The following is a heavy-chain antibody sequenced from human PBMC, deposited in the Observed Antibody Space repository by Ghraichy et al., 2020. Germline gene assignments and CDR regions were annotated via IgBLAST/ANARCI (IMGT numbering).Heavy chain of an antibody. D-gene: IGHD5-12*01. CDR1: GFTFSSYA. CDR2: ISGSGGST. J-gene: IGHJ4*02. Sequence: GESLNISCAASGFTFSSYAMSWVRQAPGKGLEWVSAISGSGGSTYYADSVKGRFTISRDNFKNTLYLQMNSLRAEDTAVYYCAKDGDIVATIFFDYWGQGTLVTVSS. CDR3: AKDGDIVATIFFDY. V-gene: IGHV3-23*01.